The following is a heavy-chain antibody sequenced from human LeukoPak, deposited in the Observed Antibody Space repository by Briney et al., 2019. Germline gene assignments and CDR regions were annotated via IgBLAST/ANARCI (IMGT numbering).Heavy chain of an antibody. CDR2: IYNDGST. V-gene: IGHV3-66*01. CDR1: GFSVSSDY. D-gene: IGHD6-25*01. CDR3: ARDSAFSAYAY. Sequence: PGGSLRLSYLGSGFSVSSDYMSWVRQAPGGGPEWVAIIYNDGSTYYAKSVEGRFSIYRDSYKNTVYLQMRSLRGDDTAIYYCARDSAFSAYAYWGQGTQVTVSS. J-gene: IGHJ4*02.